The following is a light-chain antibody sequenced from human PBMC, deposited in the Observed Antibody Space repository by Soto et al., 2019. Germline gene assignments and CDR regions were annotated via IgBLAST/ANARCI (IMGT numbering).Light chain of an antibody. CDR1: SSDVGDYNL. CDR2: EVT. Sequence: QSALTQPPSVSGSPGQSITISCTGTSSDVGDYNLVSWYQHHPGTAPKLMIYEVTKRPSGVSSRFSGSKSGNTASLTISGRLDDDEADDYCCSAFNGHSAVVFGGGTKLTVL. CDR3: CSAFNGHSAVV. J-gene: IGLJ2*01. V-gene: IGLV2-23*02.